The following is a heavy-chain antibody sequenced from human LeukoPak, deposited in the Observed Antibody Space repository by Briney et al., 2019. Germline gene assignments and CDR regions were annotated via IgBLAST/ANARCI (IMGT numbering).Heavy chain of an antibody. D-gene: IGHD6-13*01. CDR1: GFTFSSYG. V-gene: IGHV3-30*02. Sequence: GSLRLSCAASGFTFSSYGMHWVRQAPGKGLEWVAFIRYDGSNKYYADSVKGRFTISRDNSKNTLYLQMNSLRAEDTAAYYCAKDRGSWYDAFDIWGQGTMVTVSS. CDR3: AKDRGSWYDAFDI. J-gene: IGHJ3*02. CDR2: IRYDGSNK.